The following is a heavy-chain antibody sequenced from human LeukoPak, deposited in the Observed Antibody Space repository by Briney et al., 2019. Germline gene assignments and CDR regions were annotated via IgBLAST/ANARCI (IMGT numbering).Heavy chain of an antibody. D-gene: IGHD2-21*01. J-gene: IGHJ4*02. CDR2: ISGSGGST. CDR3: SREGCGATGCYTNDY. Sequence: GGSLRLSCSGSGFTFSNYVMSWVRQAPGRGLEWVSAISGSGGSTYYADAVKGRFTISRDNSKNTAYLQMNSLKTEDTAMYYCSREGCGATGCYTNDYWGQGTLVTVSS. CDR1: GFTFSNYV. V-gene: IGHV3-23*01.